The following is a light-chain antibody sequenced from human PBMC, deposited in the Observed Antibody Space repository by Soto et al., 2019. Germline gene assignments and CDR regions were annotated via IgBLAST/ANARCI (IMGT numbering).Light chain of an antibody. CDR1: RSVSSY. CDR2: AAS. J-gene: IGKJ1*01. V-gene: IGKV3-11*01. CDR3: QQHLPTWT. Sequence: EMVLTQSPATLSLSPGETATLSCRATRSVSSYLAWYQQKPGQAPRLLIYAASTTATRIPASFSGSGSGTAFTLTIRSLEPEDFAVYYCQQHLPTWTFGQGTKVDI.